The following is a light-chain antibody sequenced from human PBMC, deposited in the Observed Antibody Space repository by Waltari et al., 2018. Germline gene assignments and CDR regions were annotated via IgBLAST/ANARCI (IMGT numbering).Light chain of an antibody. V-gene: IGLV2-23*02. Sequence: QSALTQPASLSGSPGMSITIPCTGTRRDVGAYHLVSWYQQHPGKAPKLIIFEVTKRPSGVSDRFSGSKSGNTATLTISGLQAEDEADYFCCSYAGTSNMVFGGGTKLTVL. CDR2: EVT. CDR3: CSYAGTSNMV. J-gene: IGLJ3*02. CDR1: RRDVGAYHL.